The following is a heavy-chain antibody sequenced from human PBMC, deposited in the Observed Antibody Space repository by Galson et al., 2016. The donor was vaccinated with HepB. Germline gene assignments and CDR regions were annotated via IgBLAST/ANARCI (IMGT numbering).Heavy chain of an antibody. CDR1: GGSISSGGYS. J-gene: IGHJ4*02. V-gene: IGHV4-30-2*01. Sequence: TLSLTCAVSGGSISSGGYSWSWIRQPPGKGLECIGYIYHSGNTYYNPSLKSRVTISVDRSKNQFSLKLTSVTAADTAIYYCASVWAGDYERYFDYWGQGTLVTVSS. D-gene: IGHD4-17*01. CDR3: ASVWAGDYERYFDY. CDR2: IYHSGNT.